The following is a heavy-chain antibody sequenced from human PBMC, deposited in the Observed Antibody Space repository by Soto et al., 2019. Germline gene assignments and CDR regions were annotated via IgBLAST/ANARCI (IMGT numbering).Heavy chain of an antibody. Sequence: GGSLRLSCSASGFNFASYTMSWVRLTPGKGLEWVGFIRRIAYGGTTDYAASVKGRFTISRDDSRKIVYLQMSRLKIEDTAVYYCSRSLAIDFDSCGQGTLVTVSS. J-gene: IGHJ4*02. CDR3: SRSLAIDFDS. CDR1: GFNFASYT. V-gene: IGHV3-49*04. CDR2: IRRIAYGGTT.